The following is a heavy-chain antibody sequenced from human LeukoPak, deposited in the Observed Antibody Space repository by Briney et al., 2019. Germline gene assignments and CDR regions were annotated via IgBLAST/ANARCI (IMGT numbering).Heavy chain of an antibody. CDR3: AAGLAVAGTEPFDY. V-gene: IGHV1-58*01. D-gene: IGHD6-19*01. CDR1: GFTFTSSA. J-gene: IGHJ4*02. CDR2: IVVGSGNT. Sequence: SVKVSCKASGFTFTSSAVQWVRQARGQRLEWIGWIVVGSGNTNYARKFQERVTITRDMSTSTAYMELSSLRSEDTAVYYCAAGLAVAGTEPFDYWGQGTLVTVSS.